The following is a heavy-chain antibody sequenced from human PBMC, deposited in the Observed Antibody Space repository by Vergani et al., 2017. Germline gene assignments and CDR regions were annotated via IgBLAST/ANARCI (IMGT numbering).Heavy chain of an antibody. CDR1: GFTFDTYT. CDR2: ISSGAGDI. CDR3: TTAWGLYYLHGEDFQY. J-gene: IGHJ1*01. D-gene: IGHD3-10*01. Sequence: EVQLLESGGGLVQPGGSRRLSCAGAGFTFDTYTMAYVRQAPGKGLEWVATISSGAGDIFYADSAKGRCTISRDNSKNTLFLQMNSLKDEDTAVYYCTTAWGLYYLHGEDFQYWGRGTLVAVSS. V-gene: IGHV3-23*01.